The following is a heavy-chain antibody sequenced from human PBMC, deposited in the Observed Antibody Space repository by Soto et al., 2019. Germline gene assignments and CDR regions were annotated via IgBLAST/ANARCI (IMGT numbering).Heavy chain of an antibody. CDR1: GFSLSTSGVG. CDR2: IYWDDDK. CDR3: AYALLYYYDSSGYQYYFDY. J-gene: IGHJ4*02. V-gene: IGHV2-5*02. Sequence: GPTLVNPTQTLTLTCTFSGFSLSTSGVGVGWIRQPPGKALEWLALIYWDDDKRYSPSLKGRLTITKDTSRNQVVLTMTNMDPVDTATYYCAYALLYYYDSSGYQYYFDYWGQGTLVTVSS. D-gene: IGHD3-22*01.